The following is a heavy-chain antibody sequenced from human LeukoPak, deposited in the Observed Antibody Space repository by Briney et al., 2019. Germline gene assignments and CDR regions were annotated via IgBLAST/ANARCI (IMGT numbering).Heavy chain of an antibody. J-gene: IGHJ4*02. CDR3: ARVGQAGGYDFGSFDY. CDR1: GFTFRSYS. CDR2: ISSSSSYI. Sequence: GSLRLSCAASGFTFRSYSMNWVRQAPGKGLEWVSSISSSSSYIYYADSVKGRFTISRDNAKNSLYLQMNSLRAEDTAVYYRARVGQAGGYDFGSFDYWGQGTLVTVSS. V-gene: IGHV3-21*01. D-gene: IGHD5-12*01.